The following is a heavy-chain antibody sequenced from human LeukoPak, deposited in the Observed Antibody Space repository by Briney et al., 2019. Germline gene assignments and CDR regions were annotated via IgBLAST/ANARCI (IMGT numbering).Heavy chain of an antibody. V-gene: IGHV3-7*01. CDR2: IKQDGSEK. CDR1: GFTFSSYW. J-gene: IGHJ6*02. Sequence: GGSLRLSCAASGFTFSSYWMSWVRQAPGKGLEWVVNIKQDGSEKYYVDSVKGRFTISRDNAKNSLYLQMNSLRAEDTAVYYCARGGPSIAAALTEARRPLNYYGMDVWGQGTTVTVSS. CDR3: ARGGPSIAAALTEARRPLNYYGMDV. D-gene: IGHD6-13*01.